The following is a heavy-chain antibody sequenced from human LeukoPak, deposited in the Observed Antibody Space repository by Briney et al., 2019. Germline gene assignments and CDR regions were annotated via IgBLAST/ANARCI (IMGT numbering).Heavy chain of an antibody. CDR2: INHSGST. D-gene: IGHD6-13*01. CDR1: GGSFSGYY. CDR3: ARGRSSWLPRIFDY. V-gene: IGHV4-34*01. J-gene: IGHJ4*02. Sequence: SETLSLTCAVYGGSFSGYYWSWIRQPPEKGLEWIGEINHSGSTNYNPSLKSRVTISVDTSKNQFSLKLSSVTAADTAVYYCARGRSSWLPRIFDYWGQGTLVTVSS.